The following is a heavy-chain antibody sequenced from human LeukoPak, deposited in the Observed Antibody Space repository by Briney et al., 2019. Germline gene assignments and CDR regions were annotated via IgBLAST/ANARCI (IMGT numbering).Heavy chain of an antibody. D-gene: IGHD6-13*01. V-gene: IGHV1-8*01. J-gene: IGHJ3*02. Sequence: GASVKVSCKASGYTFTSYDISWVRQATGQGLEWMGWMNPNSGNTGYAQKFQGRVTMTRNTSISTAYMELSSLRSEDTAVYCCAIGQQLVRGAFDIWGQGTMVTVSS. CDR2: MNPNSGNT. CDR3: AIGQQLVRGAFDI. CDR1: GYTFTSYD.